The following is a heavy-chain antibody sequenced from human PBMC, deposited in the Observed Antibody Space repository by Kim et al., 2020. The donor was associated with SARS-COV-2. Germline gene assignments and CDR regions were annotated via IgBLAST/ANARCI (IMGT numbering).Heavy chain of an antibody. D-gene: IGHD3-22*01. CDR3: ASDYYDSSGQPNTQDY. V-gene: IGHV3-33*01. CDR2: IWYDGSNK. CDR1: GFTFSSYG. J-gene: IGHJ4*02. Sequence: GGSLRLSCAASGFTFSSYGMHWVRQAPGKGLEWVAVIWYDGSNKYYADSVKGRFTISRDNSKNTLYLQMNSLRAEDTAVYYCASDYYDSSGQPNTQDYWGQGTLVTVSS.